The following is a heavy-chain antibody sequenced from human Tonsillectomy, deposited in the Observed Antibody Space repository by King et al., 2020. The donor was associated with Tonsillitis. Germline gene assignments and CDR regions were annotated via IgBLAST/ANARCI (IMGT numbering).Heavy chain of an antibody. CDR1: GGSFSGYY. D-gene: IGHD6-13*01. CDR3: ARGGRISWYRRPEFDY. CDR2: INHSGST. V-gene: IGHV4-34*01. Sequence: VQLQQWGAGLLKPSETLSLTCAVYGGSFSGYYWSWIRQPPGKGLEWIGEINHSGSTNYNPSLKSRVTISVDTSKNQFSLKLSSVTAADTAVYYCARGGRISWYRRPEFDYWGQGTLVTVSS. J-gene: IGHJ4*02.